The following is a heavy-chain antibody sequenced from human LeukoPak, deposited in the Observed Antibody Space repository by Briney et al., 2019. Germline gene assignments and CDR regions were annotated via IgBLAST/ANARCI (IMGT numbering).Heavy chain of an antibody. CDR1: GGSIRRRYYY. J-gene: IGHJ4*02. CDR2: IYGSGST. V-gene: IGHV4-39*01. Sequence: RSETLSLTCTVSGGSIRRRYYYWGWIRQPPGKGLEWRGSIYGSGSTYYNPSRRSRVAISVHTSKNQFSLKLSSVTAAETAVYYCARQPWGFYDSSGFERAGFDYWGQGTLVTVSS. D-gene: IGHD3-22*01. CDR3: ARQPWGFYDSSGFERAGFDY.